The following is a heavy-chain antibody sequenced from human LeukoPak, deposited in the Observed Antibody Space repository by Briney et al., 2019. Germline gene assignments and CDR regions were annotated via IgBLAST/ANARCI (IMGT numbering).Heavy chain of an antibody. Sequence: GGSLRLSCAASGFTFDDYAMHWVRQAPGKGLEWVSGISWNSGSIGYADSVKGRFTISRDNAKNSLYLQINSLRAEDTALYYCAEDGRFDPWGQGTLVTVSS. CDR1: GFTFDDYA. J-gene: IGHJ5*02. CDR2: ISWNSGSI. V-gene: IGHV3-9*01. CDR3: AEDGRFDP.